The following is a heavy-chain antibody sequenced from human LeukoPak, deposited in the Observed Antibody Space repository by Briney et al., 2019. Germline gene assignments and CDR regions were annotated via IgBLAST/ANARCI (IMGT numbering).Heavy chain of an antibody. D-gene: IGHD5-24*01. CDR2: IYTSEST. CDR1: GVSISSYY. V-gene: IGHV4-4*07. J-gene: IGHJ5*02. Sequence: SETLSLTCTVSGVSISSYYWSWLRQPAGKGLEWLGRIYTSESTNYNPSLKSRVTMSVDTSKNQFSLKLSSVTAADTAVYYCAREMATTKQYNWFDPWGRGTLVTVSS. CDR3: AREMATTKQYNWFDP.